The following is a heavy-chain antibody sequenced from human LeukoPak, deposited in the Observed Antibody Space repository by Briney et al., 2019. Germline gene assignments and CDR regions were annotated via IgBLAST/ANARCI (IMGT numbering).Heavy chain of an antibody. D-gene: IGHD1-26*01. CDR2: ISSSSSTT. CDR3: ARDSGQYYFDY. V-gene: IGHV3-48*01. CDR1: GFTFSSYS. Sequence: GGSLRLSCAASGFTFSSYSMNWVRQAPGKGLEWVSYISSSSSTTYYADSVKGRFTISRDNAKNSLYLQMNSLRAEDTAVYYCARDSGQYYFDYWGQGTLVTVSS. J-gene: IGHJ4*02.